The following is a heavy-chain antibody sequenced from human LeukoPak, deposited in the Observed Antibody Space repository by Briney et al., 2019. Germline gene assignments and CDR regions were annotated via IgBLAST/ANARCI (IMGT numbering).Heavy chain of an antibody. Sequence: GGSLRLSCAASGFTVSSNYMSWVRQAPGKRLEWVSVIFSGGSTYYADPVMGRVTISKDSPKNTLYVQKNSLRAEDTAVYYCARGSSSSWWALYYWGQGTLVTGSS. CDR2: IFSGGST. V-gene: IGHV3-66*01. CDR1: GFTVSSNY. CDR3: ARGSSSSWWALYY. J-gene: IGHJ4*02. D-gene: IGHD6-13*01.